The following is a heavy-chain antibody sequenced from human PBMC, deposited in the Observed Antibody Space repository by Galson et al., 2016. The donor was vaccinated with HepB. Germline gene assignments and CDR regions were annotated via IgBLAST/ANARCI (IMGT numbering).Heavy chain of an antibody. Sequence: SLRLSCAASGFSLSNHAMDWVRQAPGKGLEWVAVISYDGSDKYYADSVKGRFTISRDNSKNTLYLQMNSLSAEDTAVYYCARDRGGTYSNCFDYWGQGTMVTVSS. CDR2: ISYDGSDK. D-gene: IGHD1-26*01. CDR3: ARDRGGTYSNCFDY. CDR1: GFSLSNHA. J-gene: IGHJ4*02. V-gene: IGHV3-30*04.